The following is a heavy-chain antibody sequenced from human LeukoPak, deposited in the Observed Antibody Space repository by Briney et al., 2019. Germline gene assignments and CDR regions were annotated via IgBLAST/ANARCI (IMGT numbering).Heavy chain of an antibody. J-gene: IGHJ4*02. CDR3: AKESLRVVPSAAFDY. CDR1: GFTFSSHR. CDR2: IKKDGSEK. V-gene: IGHV3-7*03. Sequence: GGSLRLSCAASGFTFSSHRMSWVRQAPGKGLEWVANIKKDGSEKYYVDSVKGRFTISRDNAKTSLYLQMHSLRAEDTAVYYCAKESLRVVPSAAFDYWGQGTLVTVSS. D-gene: IGHD2-2*01.